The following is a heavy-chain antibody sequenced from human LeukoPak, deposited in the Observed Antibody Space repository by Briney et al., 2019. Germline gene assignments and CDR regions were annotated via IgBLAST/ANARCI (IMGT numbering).Heavy chain of an antibody. D-gene: IGHD4-11*01. CDR2: ISGSDGST. J-gene: IGHJ4*02. Sequence: GGSLRLSCAASGFTFSSYAMSWVRQAPGKGLEWVSAISGSDGSTYYADPVKGRFTISRDNSKNTLDLQMNSLRAEDTAIYYCAKDSRDYNLRTGYYFDYWGQGTLVTVSS. V-gene: IGHV3-23*01. CDR1: GFTFSSYA. CDR3: AKDSRDYNLRTGYYFDY.